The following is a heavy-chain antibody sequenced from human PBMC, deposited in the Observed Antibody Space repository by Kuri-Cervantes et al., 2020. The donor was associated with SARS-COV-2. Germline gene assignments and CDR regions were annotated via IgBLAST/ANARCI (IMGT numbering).Heavy chain of an antibody. J-gene: IGHJ6*02. D-gene: IGHD3-22*01. CDR3: ARDGGGHYYDSSGYYHYYYYGMDV. Sequence: SETLSLTCTVPGGSISTYYWSWIRQPQGKGLEWIVYICYSGSTNYNPPLKSRVTISVDTSKNQFSLKLSSVTAADTAVYYCARDGGGHYYDSSGYYHYYYYGMDVWGQGTTVTVSS. CDR1: GGSISTYY. V-gene: IGHV4-59*13. CDR2: ICYSGST.